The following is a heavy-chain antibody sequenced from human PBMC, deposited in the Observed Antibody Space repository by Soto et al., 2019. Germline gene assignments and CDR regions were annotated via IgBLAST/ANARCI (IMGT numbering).Heavy chain of an antibody. CDR1: GYTFTSYD. J-gene: IGHJ6*02. CDR3: ARTMVRGVIKSYYYYGMDV. D-gene: IGHD3-10*01. CDR2: MNPNSGNT. Sequence: QVQLVQSGAEVKKPGASVKVSCKASGYTFTSYDINWVRQATGQGLEWMGWMNPNSGNTGYAQKFHGRVTMTRNTSISTAYMELSSLRSEDTAVYYCARTMVRGVIKSYYYYGMDVWGQGTTVTVSS. V-gene: IGHV1-8*01.